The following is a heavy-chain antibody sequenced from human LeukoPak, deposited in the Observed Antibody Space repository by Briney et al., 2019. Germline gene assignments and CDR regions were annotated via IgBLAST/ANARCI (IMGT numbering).Heavy chain of an antibody. Sequence: SETLSLTCAVAGYSISSGYYWAWIRQPPGRGLEWIANIYHTGNTYYNPPLNSRVTMSVDTSKNHFSLRLSSVTAADTAVYYCARAGGSSSPYYYYYMDVWGKGTTVTVSS. V-gene: IGHV4-38-2*01. D-gene: IGHD6-6*01. CDR2: IYHTGNT. J-gene: IGHJ6*03. CDR1: GYSISSGYY. CDR3: ARAGGSSSPYYYYYMDV.